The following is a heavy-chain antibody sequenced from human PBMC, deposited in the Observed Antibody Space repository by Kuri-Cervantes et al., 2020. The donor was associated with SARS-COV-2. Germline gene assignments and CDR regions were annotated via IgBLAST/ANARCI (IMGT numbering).Heavy chain of an antibody. CDR3: TQYDFWSGYYLTY. CDR1: GFTFGDYA. D-gene: IGHD3-3*01. Sequence: GESLKISCTVSGFTFGDYAMSWVRQAPGKGLEWVGFIRSKAYGGTTEYAASVKGRFTISRDDSKSIAYLQMNSLKTEDTAVYYCTQYDFWSGYYLTYWGQGTLVTVSS. CDR2: IRSKAYGGTT. V-gene: IGHV3-49*04. J-gene: IGHJ4*02.